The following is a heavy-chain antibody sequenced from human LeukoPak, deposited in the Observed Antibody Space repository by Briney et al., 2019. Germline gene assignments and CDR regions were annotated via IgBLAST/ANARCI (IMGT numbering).Heavy chain of an antibody. CDR2: INHSGST. Sequence: SETLSLTCAVYGGSFSGYFWSWIRQPPGKGLEGIGEINHSGSTNYNPSLKSRVTISVDTSKNQFSLKLSSVTAADTAVYYCARHRYGSDTSCFGFWGQGTLVTVSS. CDR1: GGSFSGYF. D-gene: IGHD2-2*01. CDR3: ARHRYGSDTSCFGF. V-gene: IGHV4-34*01. J-gene: IGHJ4*02.